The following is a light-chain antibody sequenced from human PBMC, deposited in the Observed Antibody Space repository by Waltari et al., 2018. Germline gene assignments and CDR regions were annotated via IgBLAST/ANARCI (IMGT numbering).Light chain of an antibody. V-gene: IGKV3-20*01. J-gene: IGKJ3*01. Sequence: EVVLTQSPGTLSLSPGERATLSCRASQSVSSSYLAWYQQKPGQAPRLLIYGASSRATGIPDRCSGSGSGTDFTLTISRLEPEDFAVYYCQQYGTPPFTFGPGTKVDIK. CDR2: GAS. CDR3: QQYGTPPFT. CDR1: QSVSSSY.